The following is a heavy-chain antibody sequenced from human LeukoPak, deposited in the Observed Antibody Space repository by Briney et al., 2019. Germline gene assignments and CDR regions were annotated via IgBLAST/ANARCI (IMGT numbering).Heavy chain of an antibody. V-gene: IGHV4-34*01. Sequence: SETLSLTCTVYGGSFSGYYWSWIRQPPGKGLEWIGEINHSGSTNYNPSLKSRVTISVDTSKNQFSLKLSSVTAADTAVYYCARVSGGSLRGGRPPSLLGPAIDAFDIWGQGTMVTVSS. D-gene: IGHD2-15*01. CDR1: GGSFSGYY. J-gene: IGHJ3*02. CDR3: ARVSGGSLRGGRPPSLLGPAIDAFDI. CDR2: INHSGST.